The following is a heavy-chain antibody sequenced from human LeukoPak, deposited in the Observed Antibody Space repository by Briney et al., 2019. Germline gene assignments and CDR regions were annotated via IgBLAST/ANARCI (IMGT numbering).Heavy chain of an antibody. V-gene: IGHV3-48*02. CDR3: ARDVSGKGANWFDP. D-gene: IGHD1-1*01. J-gene: IGHJ5*02. CDR2: IGTSSGAI. CDR1: GFTFSTYN. Sequence: GGSLRLSCSASGFTFSTYNMNWVRQAPGKGLEWVSFIGTSSGAIYYADSVKGRFTISRDNAKNSLYLQMNSLRDEDTAVYYCARDVSGKGANWFDPWGQGTLVTVSS.